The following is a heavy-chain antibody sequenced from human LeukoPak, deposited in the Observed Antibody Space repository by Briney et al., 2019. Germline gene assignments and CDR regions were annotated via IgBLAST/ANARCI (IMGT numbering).Heavy chain of an antibody. Sequence: SETLSLTCTVSGGSISSNYWSWIRQPPGKGLEWIGYIFYTGSTNYNPSLKSRVTISVDTSKNQFSLRLSSVTAADTAVYYCARAGIMATIPFGYWGQGTLVSASS. CDR2: IFYTGST. D-gene: IGHD5-24*01. CDR1: GGSISSNY. V-gene: IGHV4-59*01. J-gene: IGHJ4*02. CDR3: ARAGIMATIPFGY.